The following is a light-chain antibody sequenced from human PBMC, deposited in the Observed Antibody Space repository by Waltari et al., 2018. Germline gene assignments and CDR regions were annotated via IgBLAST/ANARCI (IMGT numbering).Light chain of an antibody. J-gene: IGKJ4*01. CDR2: KVS. CDR3: MQHSYWPLT. Sequence: DVVMTQSPLSLPVTLGQPASISCTSSQSLVRGAGNTFLNWFQQRPGQSPRRLIYKVSNRDSGVPDRFSGSGSGTDFTLKISRVEAEDVGVYYCMQHSYWPLTFGGGTKVEIK. CDR1: QSLVRGAGNTF. V-gene: IGKV2-30*02.